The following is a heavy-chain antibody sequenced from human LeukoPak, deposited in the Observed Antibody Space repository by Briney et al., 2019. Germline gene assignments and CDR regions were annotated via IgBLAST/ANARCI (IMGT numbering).Heavy chain of an antibody. V-gene: IGHV3-66*01. CDR2: IYSGGST. D-gene: IGHD4-23*01. CDR3: ARLRWSLFRVFDP. J-gene: IGHJ5*02. Sequence: GGSLRLSCAASGFTVSSNYMSWVRQAPGKGLEWVSVIYSGGSTYYADSVKGRFTISRDNSKNTLYLQMNSLRAEDTAVYYCARLRWSLFRVFDPWGQGTLVTVSS. CDR1: GFTVSSNY.